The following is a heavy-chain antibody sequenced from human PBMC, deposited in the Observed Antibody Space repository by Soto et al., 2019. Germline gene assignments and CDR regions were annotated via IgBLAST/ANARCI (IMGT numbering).Heavy chain of an antibody. Sequence: QVQLVQSGAEVKKPGASVKVSCKASGYTFTSYGISWVRQAPGQGLEWMGWISAYNGNTNYAQKLQGRVTMTTDTSTSTADMELRSLRSDDTAVYYCASGAYGAGTSKAIDYWGQGTLVTVSS. CDR1: GYTFTSYG. J-gene: IGHJ4*02. CDR2: ISAYNGNT. CDR3: ASGAYGAGTSKAIDY. D-gene: IGHD3-10*01. V-gene: IGHV1-18*01.